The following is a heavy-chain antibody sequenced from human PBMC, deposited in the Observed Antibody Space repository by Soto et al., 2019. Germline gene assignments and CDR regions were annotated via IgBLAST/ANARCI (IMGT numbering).Heavy chain of an antibody. J-gene: IGHJ6*02. CDR1: GFTFSSFE. V-gene: IGHV3-48*01. Sequence: GGSLRLSCAASGFTFSSFEMNWVRQAPGKGLEWVSKIGSSGSTIWYADSVKGRFTISRDNPKSTLYLQMNSLRAEDTAVYYCAKPLEVPAAPVYYYGMDVWGQGTTVTVSS. CDR2: IGSSGSTI. D-gene: IGHD2-2*01. CDR3: AKPLEVPAAPVYYYGMDV.